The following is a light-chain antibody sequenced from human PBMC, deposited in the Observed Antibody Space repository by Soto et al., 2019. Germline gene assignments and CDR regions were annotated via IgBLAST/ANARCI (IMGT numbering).Light chain of an antibody. CDR2: DAS. CDR3: QQSYSTPTT. V-gene: IGKV1-5*01. Sequence: ETLTVTVWASQSISTSLAWYQQKPGKAPKLLIYDASSLESGVPSRFSASGSGTEFTLRISSLQPDDSASYYCQQSYSTPTTFGQGTRLE. CDR1: QSISTS. J-gene: IGKJ5*01.